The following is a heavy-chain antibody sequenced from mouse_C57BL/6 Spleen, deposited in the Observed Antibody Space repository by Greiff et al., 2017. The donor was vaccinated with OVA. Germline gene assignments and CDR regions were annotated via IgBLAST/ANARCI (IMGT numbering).Heavy chain of an antibody. J-gene: IGHJ1*03. V-gene: IGHV1-9*01. Sequence: LEESGAELMKPGASVKLSCKATGYTFPGYWIEWVQQRPGHGLEWIGEILPGSGSTNYNEKFKGQATFTADTSTNTAYMQLSSLTTEDSAIYYGARPYYYGSSYQRYFEVWGTGTTVTVSS. D-gene: IGHD1-1*01. CDR3: ARPYYYGSSYQRYFEV. CDR1: GYTFPGYW. CDR2: ILPGSGST.